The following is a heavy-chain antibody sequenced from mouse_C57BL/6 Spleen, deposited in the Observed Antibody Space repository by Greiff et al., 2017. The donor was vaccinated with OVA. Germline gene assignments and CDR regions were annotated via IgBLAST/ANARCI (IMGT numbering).Heavy chain of an antibody. CDR1: GYTFTSYW. D-gene: IGHD1-1*01. CDR2: VDPSDSYT. Sequence: QVQLQQPGAELVKPGASVKLSCKASGYTFTSYWMQWVTQRPGQGLEWIGEVDPSDSYTNYNQKFKGKATLTVDTSSSTAYMQLSSLTSEDSAVYYCARLYYYGSSYVRGYFDDWGQGTTLTVSS. V-gene: IGHV1-50*01. J-gene: IGHJ2*01. CDR3: ARLYYYGSSYVRGYFDD.